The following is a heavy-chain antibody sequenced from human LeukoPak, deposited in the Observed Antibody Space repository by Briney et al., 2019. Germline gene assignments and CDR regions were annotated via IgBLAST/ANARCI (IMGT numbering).Heavy chain of an antibody. D-gene: IGHD5-24*01. CDR1: GFTFDDYT. V-gene: IGHV3-43*01. CDR2: ISWDGGRT. J-gene: IGHJ4*02. Sequence: GGSLRLSCAASGFTFDDYTMHWVRQAPGKGLEWVSLISWDGGRTYYADSVKGRFTISRDNSKNSLYLQMNSLRTEDTALYYCAKGGKMATMSWTNFDYWGQGTLVTVSS. CDR3: AKGGKMATMSWTNFDY.